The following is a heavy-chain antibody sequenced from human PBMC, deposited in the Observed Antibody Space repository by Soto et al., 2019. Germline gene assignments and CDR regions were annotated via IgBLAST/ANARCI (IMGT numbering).Heavy chain of an antibody. CDR1: GFTFSGSA. CDR2: IRGKANSYAT. D-gene: IGHD6-13*01. V-gene: IGHV3-73*01. J-gene: IGHJ4*02. CDR3: STHPGYSHGLGY. Sequence: HPGGSLRLSCAASGFTFSGSAMHWVRQASGKGLEWVGRIRGKANSYATAYAASVKGRFTISRDDSKNMAYLQMNSLNTEDTAMYYCSTHPGYSHGLGYWGQGTLVKVSS.